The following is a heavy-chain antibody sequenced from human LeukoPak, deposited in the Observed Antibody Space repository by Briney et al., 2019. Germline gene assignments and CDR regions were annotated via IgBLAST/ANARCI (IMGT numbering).Heavy chain of an antibody. CDR2: INHSGST. V-gene: IGHV4-34*01. D-gene: IGHD2-2*01. J-gene: IGHJ6*04. CDR1: GGSFSGYY. Sequence: PSETLSLTCAVYGGSFSGYYWSWIRQPPGKGLKWIGEINHSGSTNYNPSLKSRVTISVDTSKNQFSLKLSSVTAADTAVYYCARAQGYCSSTSCYFYYYYGMDVWGKGTTVTVSS. CDR3: ARAQGYCSSTSCYFYYYYGMDV.